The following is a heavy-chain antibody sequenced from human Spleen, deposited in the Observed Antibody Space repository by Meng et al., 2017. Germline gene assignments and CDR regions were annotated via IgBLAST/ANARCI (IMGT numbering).Heavy chain of an antibody. Sequence: ASVKVSCKASGYTFSTYDINWVRQAPGQGLEWMGWINPISGATKYAEKFQGRVTMTRDSSVTTAYMEVSSLKSDDTAVYYCARDQGGYVRKFDDWGQGTLVTVSS. J-gene: IGHJ4*02. CDR3: ARDQGGYVRKFDD. D-gene: IGHD5-12*01. V-gene: IGHV1-2*02. CDR1: GYTFSTYD. CDR2: INPISGAT.